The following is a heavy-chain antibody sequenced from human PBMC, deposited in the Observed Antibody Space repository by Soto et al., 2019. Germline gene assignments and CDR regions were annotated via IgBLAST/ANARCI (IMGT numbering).Heavy chain of an antibody. V-gene: IGHV4-39*01. J-gene: IGHJ3*02. Sequence: SETLSLTCTVSGGSISSSSYYWGWIRQPPGKGLEWIGSIYYSGSTYYNPSLKSRVTISVDTPKNLFSLKLSSVTAADTAVYYCAVYIMITFGGAYDAFDIWGQGTMVTVSS. CDR1: GGSISSSSYY. D-gene: IGHD3-16*01. CDR2: IYYSGST. CDR3: AVYIMITFGGAYDAFDI.